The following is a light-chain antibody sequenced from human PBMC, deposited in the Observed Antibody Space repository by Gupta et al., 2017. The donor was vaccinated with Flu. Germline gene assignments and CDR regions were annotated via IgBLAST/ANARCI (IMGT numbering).Light chain of an antibody. V-gene: IGKV2-30*01. CDR1: ESLVYSDGNTY. J-gene: IGKJ4*01. Sequence: VVLTHPPLSLAVALGQPASISCRSSESLVYSDGNTYLNWFHQRPGQSPRRLIYRASNRDAGVPDRFSGSGSGNNFTLKISSVEAEDVGVYYCLQGTVCRTFGGGTTVEIK. CDR2: RAS. CDR3: LQGTVCRT.